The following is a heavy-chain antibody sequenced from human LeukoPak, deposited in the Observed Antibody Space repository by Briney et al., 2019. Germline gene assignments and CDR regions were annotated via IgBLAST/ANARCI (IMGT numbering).Heavy chain of an antibody. J-gene: IGHJ5*02. CDR2: IIPIFGTA. Sequence: GASVKVSCKASGGTFSSYAISWVRQAPGQGLEWMGGIIPIFGTANYAQKFQGRVTITTDESTSTAYMELRSLRSEDTAVYYCAREGDSSGYYYVSSNWFDPWGQGTLVTVSS. CDR1: GGTFSSYA. D-gene: IGHD3-22*01. V-gene: IGHV1-69*05. CDR3: AREGDSSGYYYVSSNWFDP.